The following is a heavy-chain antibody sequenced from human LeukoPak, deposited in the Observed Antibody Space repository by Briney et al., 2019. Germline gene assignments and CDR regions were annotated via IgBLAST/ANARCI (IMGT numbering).Heavy chain of an antibody. CDR1: GGSITITSSY. D-gene: IGHD6-13*01. V-gene: IGHV4-39*01. Sequence: AETLSLTCTVSGGSITITSSYWGWIRQPPGKGLEWIGSIYYGGNIYYSPSLKSRVTISVDTSKNQFSLNLSSVTAADTAMYYCATSSSWYRFDYWGQGTLVTVSS. CDR3: ATSSSWYRFDY. CDR2: IYYGGNI. J-gene: IGHJ4*02.